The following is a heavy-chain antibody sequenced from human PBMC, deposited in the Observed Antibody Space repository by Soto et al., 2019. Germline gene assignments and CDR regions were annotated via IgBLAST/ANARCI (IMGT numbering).Heavy chain of an antibody. CDR3: ARDECSSTSCYSGDSPFDY. Sequence: SETLSLTCTVSGGSISSGGYFWSWVRQHPGKGLEWIGNIYYSGRTYYNPSLKSRVTISVDTSKNQFSLKLSSVTAADTAVYYCARDECSSTSCYSGDSPFDYWGQGTLVTVSS. J-gene: IGHJ4*02. CDR2: IYYSGRT. D-gene: IGHD2-2*02. V-gene: IGHV4-31*03. CDR1: GGSISSGGYF.